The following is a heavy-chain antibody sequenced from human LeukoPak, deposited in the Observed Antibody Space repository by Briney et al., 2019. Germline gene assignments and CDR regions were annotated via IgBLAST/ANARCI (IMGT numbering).Heavy chain of an antibody. J-gene: IGHJ4*02. CDR1: GGSISSYY. CDR2: IYTSGST. D-gene: IGHD3-22*01. Sequence: SETLSLTCTVSGGSISSYYWSWIRQPAGKGLEWIGRIYTSGSTNYNPSLKSRVTMSVDTSKNQFSLKLRSVTAADTAVYYYAREVRYYYDSSGSKGYFDYWGQGTLVTVSS. V-gene: IGHV4-4*07. CDR3: AREVRYYYDSSGSKGYFDY.